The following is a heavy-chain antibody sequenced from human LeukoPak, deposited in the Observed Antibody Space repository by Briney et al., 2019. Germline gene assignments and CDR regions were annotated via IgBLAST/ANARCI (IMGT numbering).Heavy chain of an antibody. Sequence: GGSLRLSCAASGFTFSTYAMHWVRQAPGRGLEWVAVISYDGSNKYYADSVKGRFTISRDNSKNTLYLQMNSLRAEDTAVYYCAKSTVPAALLDWFDPWGQGTLVTVSS. J-gene: IGHJ5*02. V-gene: IGHV3-30-3*02. D-gene: IGHD2-2*02. CDR2: ISYDGSNK. CDR3: AKSTVPAALLDWFDP. CDR1: GFTFSTYA.